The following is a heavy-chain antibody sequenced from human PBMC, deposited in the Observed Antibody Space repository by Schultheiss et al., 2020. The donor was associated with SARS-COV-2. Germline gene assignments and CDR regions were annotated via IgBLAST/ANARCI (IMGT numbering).Heavy chain of an antibody. CDR1: GFTFSSYA. CDR3: AKARNSSSDNWFDP. V-gene: IGHV3-30*04. Sequence: GGSLRLSCAASGFTFSSYAMHWVRQAPGKGLEWVAFISYEGSNKYYADSVKGRFTISRDNAKNSLYLRMNSLRTEDTALYYCAKARNSSSDNWFDPWGQGTRVT. J-gene: IGHJ5*02. D-gene: IGHD6-6*01. CDR2: ISYEGSNK.